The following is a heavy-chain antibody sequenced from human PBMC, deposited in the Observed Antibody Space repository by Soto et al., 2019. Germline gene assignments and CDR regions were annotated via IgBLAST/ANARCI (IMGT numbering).Heavy chain of an antibody. J-gene: IGHJ3*02. CDR2: IYYSGST. CDR3: ARSSYCSSTSCLYAFDI. D-gene: IGHD2-2*01. Sequence: LTCTVSGGSISSGGYYWSWIRQHPGKGLEWIGYIYYSGSTYYNPSLKSRVTISVDTSKNQFSLKLSSVTAADTAVYYCARSSYCSSTSCLYAFDIWGQGTMVTVSS. V-gene: IGHV4-31*03. CDR1: GGSISSGGYY.